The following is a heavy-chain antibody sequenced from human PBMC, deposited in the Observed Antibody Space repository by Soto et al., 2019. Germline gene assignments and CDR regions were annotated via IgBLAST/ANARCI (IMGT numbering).Heavy chain of an antibody. V-gene: IGHV3-7*03. CDR3: ARGHTTSPNWFDP. Sequence: GGSLRLSCAASGFTFSSYWMSWVRQAPGKGLEWVANIKQDGSEKFYVDSVKGRFTISKDNAKNSVYLQMNSLRAEDTAVYYCARGHTTSPNWFDPWGQGTLVTVSS. J-gene: IGHJ5*02. D-gene: IGHD2-2*01. CDR1: GFTFSSYW. CDR2: IKQDGSEK.